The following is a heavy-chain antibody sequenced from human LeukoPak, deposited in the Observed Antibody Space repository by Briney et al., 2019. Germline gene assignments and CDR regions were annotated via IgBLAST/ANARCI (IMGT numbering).Heavy chain of an antibody. J-gene: IGHJ3*02. CDR3: ARHMITFGGVIAPVDAFDI. V-gene: IGHV3-53*01. CDR1: GFTVSSNY. CDR2: IYSGGST. Sequence: GGSLRLSCAASGFTVSSNYMSWVRQAPGKGLEWVSVIYSGGSTYYADSVKGRFTISRDNSENTLYLQMNSLRAEDTAVYYCARHMITFGGVIAPVDAFDIWGQGTMVTVSS. D-gene: IGHD3-16*02.